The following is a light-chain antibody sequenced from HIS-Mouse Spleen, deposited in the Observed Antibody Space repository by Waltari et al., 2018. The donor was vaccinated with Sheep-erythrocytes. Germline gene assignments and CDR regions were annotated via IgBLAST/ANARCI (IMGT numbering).Light chain of an antibody. V-gene: IGLV2-11*01. CDR1: SSDVGGYNY. Sequence: QSALTQPRSVSGSPGQSVTISCTGTSSDVGGYNYVSWYQQYPGKAPKLMIYDVSNGPSGVPERLSGSKSGNTASLTISGLQAEDEADYYCCSYAGSYNHVFATGTKVTVL. CDR2: DVS. J-gene: IGLJ1*01. CDR3: CSYAGSYNHV.